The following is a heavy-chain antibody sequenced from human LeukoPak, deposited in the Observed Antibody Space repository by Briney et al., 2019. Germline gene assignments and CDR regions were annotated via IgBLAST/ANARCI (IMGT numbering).Heavy chain of an antibody. CDR2: IYYSGST. CDR3: ARGQKRILLWFGEPSGDY. Sequence: SETLSLTCTVSGGSISSYYWSWIRQPPGKGLEWIGYIYYSGSTNYNPSLKSRVTISVDTSKNQFSLKLSSVTAEDMAVYYCARGQKRILLWFGEPSGDYWGQGTLVTVSS. J-gene: IGHJ4*02. CDR1: GGSISSYY. D-gene: IGHD3-10*01. V-gene: IGHV4-59*01.